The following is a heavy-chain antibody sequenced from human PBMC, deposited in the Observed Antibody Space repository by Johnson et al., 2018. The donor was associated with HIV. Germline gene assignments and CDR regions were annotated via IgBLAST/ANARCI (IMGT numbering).Heavy chain of an antibody. CDR3: ANDIAAEYTNGGTRDI. CDR2: INWDGDST. J-gene: IGHJ3*02. D-gene: IGHD6-6*01. CDR1: RFTFDDYA. Sequence: EVQLVESGGVVVHPGGSLRLSCETSRFTFDDYAMHWVRQAPGKGLEWVSLINWDGDSTYYADSVKGRFIISRDNSNTSRYLQMNSLRPEDTGLYYCANDIAAEYTNGGTRDIWGQGTMVTVSS. V-gene: IGHV3-43D*03.